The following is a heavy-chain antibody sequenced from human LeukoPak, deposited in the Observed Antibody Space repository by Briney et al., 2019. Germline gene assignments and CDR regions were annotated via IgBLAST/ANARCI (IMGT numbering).Heavy chain of an antibody. Sequence: SETLSLTCTVSGGSISSGGYYWSWIRQHPGRGLEWIGYIYYSGSTYYNPSLKSRVTISVDTSKNQFSLKLSSVTAADTAVYYCASAPVLRYFDWLLYGAFDIWGQGTMVTVSS. D-gene: IGHD3-9*01. V-gene: IGHV4-31*03. CDR3: ASAPVLRYFDWLLYGAFDI. J-gene: IGHJ3*02. CDR2: IYYSGST. CDR1: GGSISSGGYY.